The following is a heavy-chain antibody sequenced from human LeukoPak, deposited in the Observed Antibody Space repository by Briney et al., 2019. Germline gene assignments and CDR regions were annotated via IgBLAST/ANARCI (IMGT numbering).Heavy chain of an antibody. V-gene: IGHV4-59*01. Sequence: PSETLSLTWTVSGASLSNYYWSWIRQPPGKGLEWIGYISNIGSTFYNPSLKSQVTISVDSSKSQFSLKLTSVTTADTAVYYWATTNRDGGGDRHFDYWGQGTLVTVSS. CDR1: GASLSNYY. J-gene: IGHJ4*02. CDR3: ATTNRDGGGDRHFDY. D-gene: IGHD3-16*01. CDR2: ISNIGST.